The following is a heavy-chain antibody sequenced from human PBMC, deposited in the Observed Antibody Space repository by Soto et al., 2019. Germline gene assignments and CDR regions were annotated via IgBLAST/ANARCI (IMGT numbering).Heavy chain of an antibody. CDR2: ISGGGESR. Sequence: GRSLRLSCEASGFTFSSYGMSWVRQAPGKGLEWISAISGGGESRHYADSVKGRFTISRDNSKNTLYLQMNSLRAEDTAVYYCAKRRGYDFWSGFYNWFDPWGQGTLVTVSS. J-gene: IGHJ5*02. V-gene: IGHV3-23*01. CDR3: AKRRGYDFWSGFYNWFDP. D-gene: IGHD3-3*01. CDR1: GFTFSSYG.